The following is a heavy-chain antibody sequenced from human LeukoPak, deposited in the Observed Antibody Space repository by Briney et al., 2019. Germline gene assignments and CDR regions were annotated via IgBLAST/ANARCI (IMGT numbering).Heavy chain of an antibody. CDR2: VGISSGNT. Sequence: GGSLRLSCAASGFTFSSYAMSWVRQAPGKGLEWISCVGISSGNTKYADSVKGRFTISGDKAKNSLYLQMNSLRVEDTAVYYCARDTKYAFDIWGQGTLVTVSS. D-gene: IGHD2-2*01. J-gene: IGHJ4*02. CDR1: GFTFSSYA. CDR3: ARDTKYAFDI. V-gene: IGHV3-48*01.